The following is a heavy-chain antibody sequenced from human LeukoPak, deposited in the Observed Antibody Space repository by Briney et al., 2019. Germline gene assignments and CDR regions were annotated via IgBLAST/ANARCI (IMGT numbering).Heavy chain of an antibody. D-gene: IGHD6-19*01. CDR3: ARAAAVTGAFRDNWFDP. V-gene: IGHV3-30*19. CDR2: TSNDGRKE. J-gene: IGHJ5*02. Sequence: QTGGSLRLSCAASGFTFSSYGMHWVRQAPGKGLEGVAVTSNDGRKEIYADSVKGRFTISRDNSKNTLYLQMNSLRAEDTAVYYCARAAAVTGAFRDNWFDPWGQGTLVTVSS. CDR1: GFTFSSYG.